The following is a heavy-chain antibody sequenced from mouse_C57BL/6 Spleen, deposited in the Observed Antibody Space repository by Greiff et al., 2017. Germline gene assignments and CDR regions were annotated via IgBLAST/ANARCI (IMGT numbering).Heavy chain of an antibody. CDR1: GYSITSDY. CDR3: ARSRRTFYYAMDY. J-gene: IGHJ4*01. V-gene: IGHV3-8*01. CDR2: ISYSGST. Sequence: DVHLVESGPGLAKPSQTLSLTCSVTGYSITSDYWNWIRKFPGNKLEYMGYISYSGSTYYNPSLKSRISITLATAKNQYYLQLNSGTTEDTATDYCARSRRTFYYAMDYWGQGTSVTVSS.